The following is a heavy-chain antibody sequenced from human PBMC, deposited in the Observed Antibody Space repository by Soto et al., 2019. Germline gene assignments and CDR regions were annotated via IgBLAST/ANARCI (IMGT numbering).Heavy chain of an antibody. CDR3: ARDQHNWNYVGWLDP. D-gene: IGHD1-7*01. CDR1: GGSISSYY. Sequence: SETLSLTCFVCGGSISSYYWSWIRQPPGKGLEWIGYIYYSGSTNYNPSLKSRVTISVDTSKNQFSLKLSSVTAADTDVYYCARDQHNWNYVGWLDPWGKGPLVTVSS. V-gene: IGHV4-59*01. J-gene: IGHJ5*02. CDR2: IYYSGST.